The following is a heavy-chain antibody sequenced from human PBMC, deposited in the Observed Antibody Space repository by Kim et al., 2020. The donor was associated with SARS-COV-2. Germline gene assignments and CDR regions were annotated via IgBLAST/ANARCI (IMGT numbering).Heavy chain of an antibody. CDR3: ARDLSSGGFSNYVLDY. CDR1: GYTFTSYY. V-gene: IGHV1-46*04. D-gene: IGHD4-4*01. CDR2: INPSGGNS. J-gene: IGHJ4*02. Sequence: ASVKVSCKASGYTFTSYYIHWVRQAPGQGPEWMGKINPSGGNSNHAQTLQGRVTMTRARSTSTVYLEPSSLSSEDTDVYYCARDLSSGGFSNYVLDYWGQ.